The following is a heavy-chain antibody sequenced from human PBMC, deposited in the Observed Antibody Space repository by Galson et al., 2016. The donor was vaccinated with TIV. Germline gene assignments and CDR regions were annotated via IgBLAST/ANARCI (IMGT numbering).Heavy chain of an antibody. CDR3: ARSGFNSDWYFFTDS. CDR2: VSHSGST. J-gene: IGHJ4*02. D-gene: IGHD2-21*02. V-gene: IGHV4-4*02. Sequence: LSLTCAVSGGSISSNNWWSWVRQAPGKGLEWIGEVSHSGSTNSNPSLKSRVLISIDKSKNHFSLKLSSVTAADTAVYYCARSGFNSDWYFFTDSWGQGTLVTVSS. CDR1: GGSISSNNW.